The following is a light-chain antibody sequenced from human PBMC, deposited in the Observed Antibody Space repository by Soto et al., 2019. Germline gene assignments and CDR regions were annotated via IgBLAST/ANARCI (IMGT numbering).Light chain of an antibody. Sequence: QTVLTQPPSVCGAPGQRVTISCTGSSSNIGAGYDVHWYQQLPETAPKLLIYRNTNRPSGVPDRFSGSKSGTSASLAITGLQAEDEADYYCQSYDGSLTAVYVFGTGTKVTVL. CDR1: SSNIGAGYD. CDR3: QSYDGSLTAVYV. V-gene: IGLV1-40*01. CDR2: RNT. J-gene: IGLJ1*01.